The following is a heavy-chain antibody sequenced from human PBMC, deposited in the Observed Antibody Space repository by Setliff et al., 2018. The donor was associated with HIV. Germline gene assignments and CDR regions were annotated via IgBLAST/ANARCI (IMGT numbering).Heavy chain of an antibody. V-gene: IGHV1-3*01. CDR2: INAGNGNT. D-gene: IGHD3-10*01. Sequence: ASVKVSCKASGYNFPSYALHWVRQAPGQRPEWMGWINAGNGNTKYSQKFQGRVTITRDTSASTAYMEPSSLRSEDTAVYYCARDYGSGSYYPYWGQGTLVTVSS. CDR3: ARDYGSGSYYPY. CDR1: GYNFPSYA. J-gene: IGHJ4*02.